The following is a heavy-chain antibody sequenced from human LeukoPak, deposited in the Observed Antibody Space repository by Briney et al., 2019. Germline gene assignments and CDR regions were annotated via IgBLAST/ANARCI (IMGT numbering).Heavy chain of an antibody. CDR2: ISWDGGST. Sequence: GGSLRLSCAASGFTFDDYAMHWVRQAPGKGLEWVSLISWDGGSTYYADSVKGRFTISRDNSKNSLYLQMNSLRAEDTALYYCAKDGSNTSCYLCDFWSGYYDYWGQGTLVTVSS. D-gene: IGHD3-3*01. CDR3: AKDGSNTSCYLCDFWSGYYDY. V-gene: IGHV3-43D*03. J-gene: IGHJ4*02. CDR1: GFTFDDYA.